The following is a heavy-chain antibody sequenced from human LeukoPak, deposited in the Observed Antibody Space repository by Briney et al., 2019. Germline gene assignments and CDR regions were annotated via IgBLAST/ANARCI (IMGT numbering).Heavy chain of an antibody. V-gene: IGHV3-66*01. CDR3: AKDLFSGTFHGSGTYLELDY. CDR2: IYSGGTT. CDR1: GFTVSNNY. J-gene: IGHJ4*02. Sequence: GGSLRLSCAASGFTVSNNYMSWVRQAPGKGLEWVSVIYSGGTTYYADSVKGRFTISRDNSKNTLHLQMNSLRAEDTAVYYCAKDLFSGTFHGSGTYLELDYWGQGTLVTASS. D-gene: IGHD3-10*01.